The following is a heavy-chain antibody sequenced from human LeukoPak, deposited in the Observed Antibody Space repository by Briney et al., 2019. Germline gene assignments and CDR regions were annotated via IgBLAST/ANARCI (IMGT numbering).Heavy chain of an antibody. CDR1: GFTFNTYA. D-gene: IGHD1-26*01. J-gene: IGHJ4*02. Sequence: GGSLRLSCAASGFTFNTYAMSWVRQAPGKGLEWVSGIGGSGSSTYYAESVKGRFTISRDNSKNTLFLQMNSLRAEDTAVYYCAKDGDGGSYYVLFDYWGQGALVTVSS. V-gene: IGHV3-23*01. CDR3: AKDGDGGSYYVLFDY. CDR2: IGGSGSST.